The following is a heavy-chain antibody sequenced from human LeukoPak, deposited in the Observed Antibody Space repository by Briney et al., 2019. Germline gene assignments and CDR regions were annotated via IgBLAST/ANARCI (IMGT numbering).Heavy chain of an antibody. V-gene: IGHV1-2*06. CDR3: ARDLWVAAAGRGEDDY. D-gene: IGHD6-13*01. CDR1: GYTFTGYY. Sequence: ASVKVSCKASGYTFTGYYVHWVRQAPGQGLEWMGRINPNSGGTNYAQKFQGRVTMTRDTSISTAYMELSRLRSDDTAVYYCARDLWVAAAGRGEDDYWGQGTLVTVSS. J-gene: IGHJ4*02. CDR2: INPNSGGT.